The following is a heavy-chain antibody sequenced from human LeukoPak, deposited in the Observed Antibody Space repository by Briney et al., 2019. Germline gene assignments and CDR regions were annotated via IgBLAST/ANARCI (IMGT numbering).Heavy chain of an antibody. CDR2: FTGRHYGGTT. CDR1: GLTFGDYA. CDR3: HRWTTVTTFDN. D-gene: IGHD4-17*01. V-gene: IGHV3-49*04. J-gene: IGHJ4*02. Sequence: PGGSLRLSCTAAGLTFGDYAVTWVRQDPGKGLECVASFTGRHYGGTTEYAASVRGRFTISIEDSKTIAYLHMNRLTIEDTATYYCHRWTTVTTFDNWGQGTLVIVSS.